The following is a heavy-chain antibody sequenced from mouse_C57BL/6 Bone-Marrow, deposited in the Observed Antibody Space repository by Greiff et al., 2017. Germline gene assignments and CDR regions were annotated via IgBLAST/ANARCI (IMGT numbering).Heavy chain of an antibody. CDR3: ARWAGSGWYFDV. CDR2: INPSSGYP. D-gene: IGHD3-1*01. CDR1: GYTFTSYT. V-gene: IGHV1-4*01. Sequence: QVQLQQSGAELARPGASVKMSCKASGYTFTSYTMHWVKQRPGQGLEWIGYINPSSGYPKYNQKFKDKATLTADKSSSTAYMQLSSLTSEDSAVYYCARWAGSGWYFDVWGTGTTVTVSS. J-gene: IGHJ1*03.